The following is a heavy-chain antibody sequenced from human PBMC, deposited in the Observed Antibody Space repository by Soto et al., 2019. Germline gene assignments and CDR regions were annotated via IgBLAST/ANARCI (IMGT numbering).Heavy chain of an antibody. CDR3: ARDMRAHYYGSGSYSSPYYYYYGMDV. J-gene: IGHJ6*02. Sequence: ASVNASFKASGFPFTSYAMHWVRQAPGQRLEWMGWINAGNGNTKYSQKFQGRVTITRDTSASTAYMELSSLRSEDTAVYYCARDMRAHYYGSGSYSSPYYYYYGMDVWGQGTTVTSP. CDR1: GFPFTSYA. V-gene: IGHV1-3*01. D-gene: IGHD3-10*01. CDR2: INAGNGNT.